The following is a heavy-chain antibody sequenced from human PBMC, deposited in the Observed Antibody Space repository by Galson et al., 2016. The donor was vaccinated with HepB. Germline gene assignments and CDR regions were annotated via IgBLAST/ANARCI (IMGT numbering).Heavy chain of an antibody. CDR1: GFTFSSYA. J-gene: IGHJ4*02. D-gene: IGHD2-8*02. Sequence: SLRLSCAASGFTFSSYAMHWVRQAPGKGLEYVSAISSNGGSTYYADSVKGRFTISRDNSKNTLYLQMSSLRAEDTAVYCCVKGVSNVPYAGGADYWGQGTLVTVSS. CDR2: ISSNGGST. V-gene: IGHV3-64D*06. CDR3: VKGVSNVPYAGGADY.